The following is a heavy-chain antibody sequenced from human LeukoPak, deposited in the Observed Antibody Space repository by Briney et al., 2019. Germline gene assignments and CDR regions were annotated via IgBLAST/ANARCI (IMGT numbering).Heavy chain of an antibody. CDR3: AREAREYEGSGYQYGN. J-gene: IGHJ4*02. CDR1: GAPSSGYY. CDR2: IYTNGRP. Sequence: PSETLSLTCTVSGAPSSGYYWGWIRQAAGTGPEWIGRIYTNGRPDYNPSLRSRVTISVDTSKNQFSLKLSSMTAADTAVYYCAREAREYEGSGYQYGNWGQGTLVTVSS. D-gene: IGHD3-22*01. V-gene: IGHV4-4*07.